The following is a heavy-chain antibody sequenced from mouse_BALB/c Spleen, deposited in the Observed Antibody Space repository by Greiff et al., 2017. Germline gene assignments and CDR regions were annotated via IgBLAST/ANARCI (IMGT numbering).Heavy chain of an antibody. CDR3: ARGDYRYGDGNYYAMDY. V-gene: IGHV3-6*02. J-gene: IGHJ4*01. Sequence: EVQLQESGPGLVKPSQSLSLTCSVTGYSITSGYYWNGNRQSPGNKLEWMGYISYDGSNNYNPSLKNRTSITRDTSKNQFVLKLNSLTTEDTATYYCARGDYRYGDGNYYAMDYWGQGTSVTVSS. D-gene: IGHD2-14*01. CDR1: GYSITSGYY. CDR2: ISYDGSN.